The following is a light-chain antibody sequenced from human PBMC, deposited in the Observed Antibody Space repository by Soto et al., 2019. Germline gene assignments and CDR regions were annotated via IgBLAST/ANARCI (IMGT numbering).Light chain of an antibody. V-gene: IGLV3-21*02. J-gene: IGLJ1*01. CDR3: QVWDSSVLHHV. Sequence: SYDLTQSPSVSVAPGQTARITSGGNNIGSKNVHWFQQRPGQAPVLVVFDDDDRPSGIPDPFSGSNSGNTATRTISRVEDGDEADYYCQVWDSSVLHHVSGTGPKVTV. CDR1: NIGSKN. CDR2: DDD.